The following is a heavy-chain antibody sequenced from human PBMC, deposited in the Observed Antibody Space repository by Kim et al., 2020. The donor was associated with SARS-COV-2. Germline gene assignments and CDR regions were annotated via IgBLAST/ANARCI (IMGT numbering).Heavy chain of an antibody. J-gene: IGHJ4*02. CDR3: ARDIAVVSRFDY. D-gene: IGHD2-21*01. Sequence: YYNPSLKIRVTISVDTPKNQFSLKLSSVTAADTAVYYCARDIAVVSRFDYWGQGTLVTVSS. V-gene: IGHV4-30-2*04.